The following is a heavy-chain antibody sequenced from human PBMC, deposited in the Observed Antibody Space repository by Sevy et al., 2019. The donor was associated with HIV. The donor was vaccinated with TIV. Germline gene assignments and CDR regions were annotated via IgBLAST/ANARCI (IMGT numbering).Heavy chain of an antibody. CDR2: ISRASDSI. J-gene: IGHJ4*02. V-gene: IGHV3-48*02. Sequence: GGSLRLSCAASGFTFRDYPMNWIRQAPGKGLEWLSYISRASDSIYYADSVMGRFTVSRDNAKNSLYLQMDRLSDEDTAIYYCAREHTWSFPDFWGQGTLVTVSS. CDR1: GFTFRDYP. D-gene: IGHD1-26*01. CDR3: AREHTWSFPDF.